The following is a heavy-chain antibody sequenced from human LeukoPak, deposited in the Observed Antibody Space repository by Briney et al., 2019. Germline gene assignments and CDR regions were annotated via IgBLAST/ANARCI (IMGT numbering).Heavy chain of an antibody. J-gene: IGHJ6*02. CDR3: ARTGIAAAGQPMDV. CDR1: GGSISSSSYY. V-gene: IGHV4-39*01. D-gene: IGHD6-13*01. CDR2: IYYSGST. Sequence: SETLSLTCTVSGGSISSSSYYWGWIRQPPGKGLEWIGSIYYSGSTYYNPSLKSRVTISVDTSKNQFSLKLSSVTAADTAVYYCARTGIAAAGQPMDVWGQGTTVTVSS.